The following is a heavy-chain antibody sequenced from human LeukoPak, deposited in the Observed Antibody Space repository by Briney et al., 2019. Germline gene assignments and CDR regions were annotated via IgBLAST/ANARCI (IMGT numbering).Heavy chain of an antibody. J-gene: IGHJ3*02. CDR3: ATDLKDYDILTGYYRRGAFDI. CDR1: GYTLTELS. V-gene: IGHV1-24*01. CDR2: FDPEDGET. Sequence: ASVKVSCKVSGYTLTELSMHWVRQAPGKGLEWMGGFDPEDGETIYAQKFQGRVTMTEDTSTDTAYMELSSLRPEDTAVYYCATDLKDYDILTGYYRRGAFDIWGQGTMVTVSS. D-gene: IGHD3-9*01.